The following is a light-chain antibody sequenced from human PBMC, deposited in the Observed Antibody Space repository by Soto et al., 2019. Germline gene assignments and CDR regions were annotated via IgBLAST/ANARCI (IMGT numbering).Light chain of an antibody. CDR3: MQALQTPRT. J-gene: IGKJ1*01. Sequence: IVMTQSPLSLPVSPAEPASISCRTSQSLLHSNGYNYLDWYLQTPGQSPQLLIYLGSNRSSGGPDRFSGSGSGTDFTLKISRVEAEDVGVYYCMQALQTPRTFGQGTKV. CDR1: QSLLHSNGYNY. V-gene: IGKV2-28*01. CDR2: LGS.